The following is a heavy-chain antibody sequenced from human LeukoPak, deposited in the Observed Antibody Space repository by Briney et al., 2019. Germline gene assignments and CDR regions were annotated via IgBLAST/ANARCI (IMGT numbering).Heavy chain of an antibody. Sequence: GGSLRLSCAASGFTFNAYSMNWVRQAPGKGLEWVSNIISRGDTTHYAASVKGRFTISRDNAKNSVFLHLNSLRGDDTAVYSCARGRGYCTGVSCDIDYWGQGTLVTVST. CDR1: GFTFNAYS. V-gene: IGHV3-48*04. CDR2: IISRGDTT. J-gene: IGHJ4*02. CDR3: ARGRGYCTGVSCDIDY. D-gene: IGHD2-8*02.